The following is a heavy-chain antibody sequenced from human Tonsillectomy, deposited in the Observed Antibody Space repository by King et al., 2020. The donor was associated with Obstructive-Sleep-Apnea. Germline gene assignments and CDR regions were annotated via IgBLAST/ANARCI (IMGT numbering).Heavy chain of an antibody. CDR1: GGSVSSDESC. Sequence: QLQESGTGLVKPSETLSLTCSVSGGSVSSDESCWGWVRRPPGKGLEWIGDIYDTGNTHYNPSLQSRVTISIDKSTNQFSLRLAAVTAADTAVYYCARVSLTGDGGRGYFQYWGQGTLVTVSP. CDR2: IYDTGNT. J-gene: IGHJ1*01. CDR3: ARVSLTGDGGRGYFQY. D-gene: IGHD3-9*01. V-gene: IGHV4-61*08.